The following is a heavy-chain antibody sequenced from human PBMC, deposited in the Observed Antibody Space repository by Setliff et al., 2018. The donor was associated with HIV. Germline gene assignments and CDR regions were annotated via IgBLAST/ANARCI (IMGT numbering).Heavy chain of an antibody. CDR2: LSPSGTT. Sequence: PSETLSLTCTVYGGSFSNYYTNWIRQPPGKGLEWIGELSPSGTTRPNPSLQSRVIISLDTSKNQFSLKLTSVTAADTAMYYCAASLVSPVTTQDYWGQGTPVTVSS. V-gene: IGHV4-34*01. D-gene: IGHD4-17*01. CDR1: GGSFSNYY. CDR3: AASLVSPVTTQDY. J-gene: IGHJ4*02.